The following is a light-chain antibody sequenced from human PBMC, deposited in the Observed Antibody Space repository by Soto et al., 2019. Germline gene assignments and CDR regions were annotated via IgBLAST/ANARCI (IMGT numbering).Light chain of an antibody. CDR1: SSDIGYYNH. V-gene: IGLV2-14*01. CDR3: SSNKSVSTYV. J-gene: IGLJ1*01. Sequence: QSALTQPASVSGSPGQSITISCTGTSSDIGYYNHVSWFQQHPDKAPKLIIYQVTNRPSGISTRFSGSKSGNTASLTISGLQAEDEAVYYCSSNKSVSTYVFGTGTKVTVL. CDR2: QVT.